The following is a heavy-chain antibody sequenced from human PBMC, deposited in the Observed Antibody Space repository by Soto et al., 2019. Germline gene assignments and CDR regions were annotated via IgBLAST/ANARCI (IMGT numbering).Heavy chain of an antibody. V-gene: IGHV3-30-3*01. CDR3: AHDCDYDILTGYCLGWFDP. CDR2: ISYDGSNK. J-gene: IGHJ5*02. D-gene: IGHD3-9*01. Sequence: GGSLRLSCAASGFTFSSYAMHWVRQAPGKGLEWVAVISYDGSNKYYADSVKGRFTISRDNSKNTLYLQMNSLRAEDTAVYYCAHDCDYDILTGYCLGWFDPWGQGTLVT. CDR1: GFTFSSYA.